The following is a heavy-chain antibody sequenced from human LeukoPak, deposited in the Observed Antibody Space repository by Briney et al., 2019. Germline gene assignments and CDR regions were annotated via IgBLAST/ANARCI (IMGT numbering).Heavy chain of an antibody. D-gene: IGHD2-21*01. J-gene: IGHJ6*03. V-gene: IGHV1-18*01. Sequence: ASVKVSCKASGYTFTSYGISWVRQAPGQGLEWMGWISAYNGNTNYAQKLQGRVTMTTDTSTSTAYMELRSLRSDDTAVHYCARTTPRCGGDCYFYYYYYYMDVWGKGTTVTVSS. CDR1: GYTFTSYG. CDR2: ISAYNGNT. CDR3: ARTTPRCGGDCYFYYYYYYMDV.